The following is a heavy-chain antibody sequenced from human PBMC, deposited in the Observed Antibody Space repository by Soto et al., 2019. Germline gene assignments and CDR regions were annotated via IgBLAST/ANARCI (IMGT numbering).Heavy chain of an antibody. CDR2: IYPGDSDT. Sequence: VESLNISCKGSGYSFTSYCIGWVRQMPGKGLEWMGIIYPGDSDTNYNPSLKSRVTISVDTSKNQFSLKLSSVTAADTAVYYCARQHYYYYMDVWGKGNTVTVS. V-gene: IGHV5-51*01. CDR1: GYSFTSYC. J-gene: IGHJ6*03. CDR3: ARQHYYYYMDV.